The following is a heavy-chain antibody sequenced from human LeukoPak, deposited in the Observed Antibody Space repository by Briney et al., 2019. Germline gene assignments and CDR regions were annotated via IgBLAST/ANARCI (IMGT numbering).Heavy chain of an antibody. CDR1: GFSLSTSGMR. Sequence: SGPALVKPTPPLTLTCTFSGFSLSTSGMRVSWIRQPPGKALEWLARNDWDDDKFYSTSLKARLTISKDTSKNQVVLTMTNMDPVDTATYYCARSPGYSSGWYNWFDPWGQGTLVTVSS. CDR2: NDWDDDK. V-gene: IGHV2-70*04. J-gene: IGHJ5*02. D-gene: IGHD6-19*01. CDR3: ARSPGYSSGWYNWFDP.